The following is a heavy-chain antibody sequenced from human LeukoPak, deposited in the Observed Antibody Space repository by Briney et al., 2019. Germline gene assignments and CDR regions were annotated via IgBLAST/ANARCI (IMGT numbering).Heavy chain of an antibody. CDR3: ARAPPTMVRGSHNWFDP. CDR1: GYTFTGYY. V-gene: IGHV1-2*02. J-gene: IGHJ5*02. Sequence: GASVKVSSKASGYTFTGYYMHWVRQAPGQGLEWMGWINPNSGGTNYAQKFQGRVTMTRDTSISTAYMELSRLRSDDTAVYYCARAPPTMVRGSHNWFDPWGQGTLVTVSS. CDR2: INPNSGGT. D-gene: IGHD3-10*01.